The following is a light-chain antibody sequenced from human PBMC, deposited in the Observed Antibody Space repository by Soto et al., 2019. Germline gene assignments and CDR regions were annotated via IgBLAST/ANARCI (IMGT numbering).Light chain of an antibody. Sequence: DIPMTQSPSSLSASVGDRVTITCQASQDSSNYLNWDQQKPGKAPQLLIYDASNVETGVPSRFSGSGSGTDFTFTISSLQPEVIATYYCQQYDNLPLTFGGGTKVEIK. V-gene: IGKV1-33*01. CDR3: QQYDNLPLT. J-gene: IGKJ4*01. CDR1: QDSSNY. CDR2: DAS.